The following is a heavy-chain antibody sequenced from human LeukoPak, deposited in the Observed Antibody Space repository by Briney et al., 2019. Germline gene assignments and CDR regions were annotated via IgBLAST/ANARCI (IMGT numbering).Heavy chain of an antibody. CDR1: GFSFSSYS. Sequence: GGSLRLSCAAPGFSFSSYSMEWVRQAPGRGLEWVSSISASGNYIYYADSVKGRFTISRDSAENSLYLQMNRLGAEDTAVYYCARGLYYYGTDAFDIWGQGTMVTVS. D-gene: IGHD3-16*01. CDR3: ARGLYYYGTDAFDI. J-gene: IGHJ3*02. V-gene: IGHV3-21*01. CDR2: ISASGNYI.